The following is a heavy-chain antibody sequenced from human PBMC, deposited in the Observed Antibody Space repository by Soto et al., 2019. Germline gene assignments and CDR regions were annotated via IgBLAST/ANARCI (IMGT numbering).Heavy chain of an antibody. V-gene: IGHV4-34*01. CDR2: INHSGST. CDR3: ARGTLRLVPSLDY. CDR1: GGFFNGYY. D-gene: IGHD6-25*01. J-gene: IGHJ4*02. Sequence: PSETLSLTCAVYGGFFNGYYWSWIRQPPGKGLEWIGEINHSGSTNYNPSLKSRVTISVDTSKNQFSLKLSSVTAADTAVYYCARGTLRLVPSLDYWGQGTLVTVSS.